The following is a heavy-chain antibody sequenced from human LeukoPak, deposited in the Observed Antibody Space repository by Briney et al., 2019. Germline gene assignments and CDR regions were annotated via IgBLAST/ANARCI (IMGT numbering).Heavy chain of an antibody. D-gene: IGHD2-2*01. J-gene: IGHJ4*02. CDR2: ISGSGTIT. CDR3: AKGGGRVPATIGLIDY. Sequence: GGSLRLSCAASGFTFSSYAMTWVRQAPGKGLEWVSTISGSGTITYYADSVKGRFTISRDNSKNTLSLQMNSLRAEDTAVYYCAKGGGRVPATIGLIDYWGQGTLVTVSS. CDR1: GFTFSSYA. V-gene: IGHV3-23*01.